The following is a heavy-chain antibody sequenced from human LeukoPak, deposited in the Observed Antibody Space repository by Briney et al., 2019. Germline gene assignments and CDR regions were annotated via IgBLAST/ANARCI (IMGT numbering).Heavy chain of an antibody. D-gene: IGHD6-19*01. V-gene: IGHV3-48*03. CDR3: VGSSGWFLNWFDP. CDR1: GFTFSSYE. J-gene: IGHJ5*02. Sequence: GGSLRLSCAASGFTFSSYEMNWVRQAPGKGLEWISYISSSGSTIYYADSVKGRFTISRDNAKNSLYLQMNSLRAEDTAVYYCVGSSGWFLNWFDPWAREPWSPSPQ. CDR2: ISSSGSTI.